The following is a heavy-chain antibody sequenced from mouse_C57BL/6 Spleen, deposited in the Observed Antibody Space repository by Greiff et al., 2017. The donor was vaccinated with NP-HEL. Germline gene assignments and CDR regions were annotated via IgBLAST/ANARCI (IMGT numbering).Heavy chain of an antibody. CDR1: GFSLTSYG. D-gene: IGHD2-2*01. J-gene: IGHJ3*01. V-gene: IGHV2-5*01. Sequence: QVQLQQSGPGLVQPSQSLSITCTVSGFSLTSYGVHWVRQSPGKGLEWLGVIWRGGSTDYNAAFMSRLSLTKDNSKSQVFFKMNSLQADDTAIYYCAKKGGYDRGFAYWGQGTLVTVSA. CDR3: AKKGGYDRGFAY. CDR2: IWRGGST.